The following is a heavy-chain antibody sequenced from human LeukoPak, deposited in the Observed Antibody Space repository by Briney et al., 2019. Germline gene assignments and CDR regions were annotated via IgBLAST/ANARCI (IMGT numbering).Heavy chain of an antibody. J-gene: IGHJ6*03. CDR3: ARGLYSSSWYGYYYYYMDV. V-gene: IGHV4-4*09. CDR1: GGSISSYY. D-gene: IGHD6-13*01. Sequence: SETLSLTCTVSGGSISSYYWSWIRQPPGKGLEWIGYIYTSGSTNYNPSLESRVTISVDTSKNQFSLKLSSVTAADTAVYYCARGLYSSSWYGYYYYYMDVWGKGTTVTVSS. CDR2: IYTSGST.